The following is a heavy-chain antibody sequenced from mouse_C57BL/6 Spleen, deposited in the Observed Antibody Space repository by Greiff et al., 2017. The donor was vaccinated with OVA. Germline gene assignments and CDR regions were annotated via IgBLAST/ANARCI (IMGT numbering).Heavy chain of an antibody. J-gene: IGHJ1*03. CDR3: ARSDPYYYGSSYDWYFDV. Sequence: VQLQQSGAELVKPGASVKLSCTASGFNIKDYYMHWVKQRTEQGLEWIGRIDPEDGETKYAPKFQGKATITAATSSNTAYLQLSSLTSEDTAVYYCARSDPYYYGSSYDWYFDVWGTGTTVTVSS. CDR2: IDPEDGET. V-gene: IGHV14-2*01. D-gene: IGHD1-1*01. CDR1: GFNIKDYY.